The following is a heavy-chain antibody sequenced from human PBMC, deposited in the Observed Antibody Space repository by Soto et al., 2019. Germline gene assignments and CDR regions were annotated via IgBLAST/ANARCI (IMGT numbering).Heavy chain of an antibody. J-gene: IGHJ4*02. CDR2: IIPMFDTP. CDR3: TRSIGSGGVIGGFDY. V-gene: IGHV1-69*01. CDR1: GGTFNTYA. D-gene: IGHD3-16*02. Sequence: QVQLVQSETEVKKPGSAVKVSCKASGGTFNTYATNWVRQAPGQGLEWMGGIIPMFDTPRYAQKFQGRVTITVDESTTTAYMELSSLRSDDTAVYYCTRSIGSGGVIGGFDYWGQGTLVTVSS.